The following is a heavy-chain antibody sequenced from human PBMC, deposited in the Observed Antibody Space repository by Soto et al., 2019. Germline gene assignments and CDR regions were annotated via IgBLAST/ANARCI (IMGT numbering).Heavy chain of an antibody. Sequence: QITLKESGPTLVRPTQTLTLTCAFSGFSLSTSGVGVGWIRQPPGKALEWLAVIYWADSKHYSPSLRSRRTITKDTSKNQVVLTMSNMVPMDTGTYYCAHKGPEDGPLDYWGQGTLVTVAS. CDR1: GFSLSTSGVG. CDR2: IYWADSK. J-gene: IGHJ4*02. V-gene: IGHV2-5*02. CDR3: AHKGPEDGPLDY.